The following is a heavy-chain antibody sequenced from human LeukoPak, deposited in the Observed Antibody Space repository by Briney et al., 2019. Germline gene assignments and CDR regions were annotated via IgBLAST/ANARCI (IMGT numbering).Heavy chain of an antibody. D-gene: IGHD6-19*01. CDR2: INPSGGST. Sequence: ASVKVSCKASGYTLTSYYMHWVRQAPGQGLEWMGIINPSGGSTSYAQKFQGRVTMTRDTPTSTVYMELSSLRSEDTAVYYCAREPMGIAVAGSGYFDYWGQGTLVTVSS. CDR3: AREPMGIAVAGSGYFDY. CDR1: GYTLTSYY. J-gene: IGHJ4*02. V-gene: IGHV1-46*01.